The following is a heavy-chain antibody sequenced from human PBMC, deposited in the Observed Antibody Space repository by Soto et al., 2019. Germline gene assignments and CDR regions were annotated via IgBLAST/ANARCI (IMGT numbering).Heavy chain of an antibody. CDR2: ITWNSRVL. CDR3: AKGRYDFWSPYYVDS. J-gene: IGHJ4*02. D-gene: IGHD3-3*01. V-gene: IGHV3-9*01. Sequence: EVQLVESGGRLVQPGRSLRLSCVGTGLNFDDFAMHWVRQAPGKGLEWVSGITWNSRVLAYADSVKGRFTISRDNARNSLYRQMDSLRDEDTALYYCAKGRYDFWSPYYVDSWGQGTLVTVSS. CDR1: GLNFDDFA.